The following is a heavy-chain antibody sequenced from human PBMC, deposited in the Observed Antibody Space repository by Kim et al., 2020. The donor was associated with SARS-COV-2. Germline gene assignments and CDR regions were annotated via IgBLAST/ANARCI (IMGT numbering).Heavy chain of an antibody. CDR2: IYYSGST. D-gene: IGHD3-3*01. CDR1: GGSISSGGYY. Sequence: SETLSLTCTVSGGSISSGGYYWSWIRQHPGKGLEWIGYIYYSGSTYYNPSLKSRLTISVDTSKNQFSLKLSSVTAADTAVYYCARAATIFGVVISNFDYWGQGTLVTVSS. J-gene: IGHJ4*02. V-gene: IGHV4-31*03. CDR3: ARAATIFGVVISNFDY.